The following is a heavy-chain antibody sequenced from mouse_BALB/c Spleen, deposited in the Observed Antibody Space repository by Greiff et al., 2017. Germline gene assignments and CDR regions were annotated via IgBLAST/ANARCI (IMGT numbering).Heavy chain of an antibody. D-gene: IGHD1-1*01. CDR2: IRNKANGYTT. J-gene: IGHJ2*01. Sequence: EVQVVESGGGLVQPGGSLRLSCATSGFTFTDYYMSWVRQPPGKALEWLGFIRNKANGYTTEYSASVKGRFTISRDNSQSILYLQMNTLRAEDSATYYCARENYGSSRYFDYWGQGTTLTVSS. CDR1: GFTFTDYY. CDR3: ARENYGSSRYFDY. V-gene: IGHV7-3*02.